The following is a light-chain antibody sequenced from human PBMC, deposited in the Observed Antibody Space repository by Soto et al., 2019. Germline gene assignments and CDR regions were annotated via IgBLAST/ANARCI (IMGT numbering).Light chain of an antibody. Sequence: NFMLTQPHSVSESLGKTVTISCTRSSGNIASSFVQWFQQRAGSSPTPVIYEDNQRPSGVPDRFSGSIDSSSNSASLTISVLKTDVEAENICHSYDSTNQLFGGGTKLTVL. CDR2: EDN. CDR1: SGNIASSF. V-gene: IGLV6-57*01. CDR3: HSYDSTNQL. J-gene: IGLJ2*01.